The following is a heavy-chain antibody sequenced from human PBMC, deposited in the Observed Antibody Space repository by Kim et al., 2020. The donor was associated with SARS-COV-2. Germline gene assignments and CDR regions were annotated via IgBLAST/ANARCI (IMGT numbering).Heavy chain of an antibody. D-gene: IGHD3-3*01. CDR1: GGSISTSSYY. CDR3: ARSATYYDFWSDYPKYYFDY. Sequence: SETLSLTCTVSGGSISTSSYYWGWIRQPPGKGLEWIGTIFYSGSTYYNPSLKSRVTISVDTSKNQFPLKVTSVTAADTAVYYCARSATYYDFWSDYPKYYFDYWGQGNLVIVSS. V-gene: IGHV4-39*01. CDR2: IFYSGST. J-gene: IGHJ4*02.